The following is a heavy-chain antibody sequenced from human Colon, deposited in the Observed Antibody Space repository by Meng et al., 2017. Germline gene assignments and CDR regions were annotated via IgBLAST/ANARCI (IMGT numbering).Heavy chain of an antibody. D-gene: IGHD2-15*01. V-gene: IGHV1-2*06. CDR3: ARESADGGSFDL. Sequence: QVQLVQSGAEVKKPGASVTVSCKASGYTLYIHWVRLRSGEGLEWMGRINPRTGDTKSAQSFQGRVTMTRDTSTTTFSMDLRSLTTDDSAIYFCARESADGGSFDLWGQGTLVTVSS. J-gene: IGHJ4*02. CDR1: GYTLY. CDR2: INPRTGDT.